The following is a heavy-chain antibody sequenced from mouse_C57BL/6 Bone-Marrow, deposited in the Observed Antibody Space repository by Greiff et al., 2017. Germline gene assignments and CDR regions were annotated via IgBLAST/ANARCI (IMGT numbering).Heavy chain of an antibody. Sequence: QVQLQQPGAELVKPGASVKLSCKASGYTFTSYWMHWVKQRPGQGLEWIGMIHPNSGSTNYNEKFKSKATLTVDKSSSTAYMQISSLTSDDSAVYYCSRGEDGYLYCYAMDYWGQGTSVTVSS. V-gene: IGHV1-64*01. CDR3: SRGEDGYLYCYAMDY. J-gene: IGHJ4*01. D-gene: IGHD2-3*01. CDR2: IHPNSGST. CDR1: GYTFTSYW.